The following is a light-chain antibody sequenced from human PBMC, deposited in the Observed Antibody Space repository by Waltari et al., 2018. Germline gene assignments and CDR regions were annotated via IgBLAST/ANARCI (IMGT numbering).Light chain of an antibody. Sequence: QSVLTQPPSASGTPGQRVTISCSGSSSNIGGNPVNWYQQLPGTAPKLLIYNNDQGPSGVPDRFSGSQSGTSASLAISGLQSEDEADYYCAAWDDSRNGPVFGGGTKLPVL. J-gene: IGLJ3*02. CDR3: AAWDDSRNGPV. CDR2: NND. V-gene: IGLV1-44*01. CDR1: SSNIGGNP.